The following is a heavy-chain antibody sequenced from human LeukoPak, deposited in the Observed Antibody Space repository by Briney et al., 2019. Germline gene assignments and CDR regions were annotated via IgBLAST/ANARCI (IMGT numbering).Heavy chain of an antibody. V-gene: IGHV1-24*01. CDR2: FDPEDGET. Sequence: ASVKVSCKVSGYTLTELSMHWVRQAPGKGLEWMGGFDPEDGETIYAQKFQGRVTMTEDTSTDTAYMELSSLRSEDTAVYYCATVSQVIMVRGGIRDAFDIWGQGTMVTVSS. J-gene: IGHJ3*02. D-gene: IGHD3-10*01. CDR3: ATVSQVIMVRGGIRDAFDI. CDR1: GYTLTELS.